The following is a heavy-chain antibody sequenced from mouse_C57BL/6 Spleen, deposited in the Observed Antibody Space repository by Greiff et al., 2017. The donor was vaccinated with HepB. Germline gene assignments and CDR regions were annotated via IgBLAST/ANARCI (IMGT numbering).Heavy chain of an antibody. J-gene: IGHJ2*01. CDR1: GFTFSSYA. D-gene: IGHD2-3*01. V-gene: IGHV5-4*03. Sequence: DVKLVESGGGLVKPGGSLKLSCAASGFTFSSYAMSWVRQTPEKRLEWVATISDGGSYTYYPDNVKGRFTISRDNAKNNLYLQMSHLKSEDTAMYYCARVYDGYYPFDYWGQGTTLTVSS. CDR3: ARVYDGYYPFDY. CDR2: ISDGGSYT.